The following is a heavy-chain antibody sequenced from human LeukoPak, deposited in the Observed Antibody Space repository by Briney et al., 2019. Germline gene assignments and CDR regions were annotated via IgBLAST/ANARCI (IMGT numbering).Heavy chain of an antibody. CDR3: ARGRGSGYDSEDY. J-gene: IGHJ4*02. D-gene: IGHD5-12*01. CDR1: GGFISSYY. Sequence: SETLSLTCTVSGGFISSYYWSWIRQPPGKGLEWSGYIYYSGSTNYYPSLKSRVTISVDTSKNQFSLKLSSVTAADTAVYYCARGRGSGYDSEDYWGQGTLVTVSS. CDR2: IYYSGST. V-gene: IGHV4-59*01.